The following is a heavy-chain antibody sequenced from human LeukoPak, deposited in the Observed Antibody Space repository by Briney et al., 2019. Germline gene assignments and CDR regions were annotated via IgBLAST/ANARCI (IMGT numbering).Heavy chain of an antibody. D-gene: IGHD1-1*01. CDR1: GGSISSDDYY. J-gene: IGHJ4*02. CDR3: ARGSDWNLGY. V-gene: IGHV4-31*03. CDR2: TYYSGST. Sequence: SETLSLTCTVSGGSISSDDYYWNWIRQHPGKGLEWIGYTYYSGSTYYNPSLKSRVTISVDTSKKQFSLKLTSVTAADTAVYYCARGSDWNLGYWGQGTLVTVSS.